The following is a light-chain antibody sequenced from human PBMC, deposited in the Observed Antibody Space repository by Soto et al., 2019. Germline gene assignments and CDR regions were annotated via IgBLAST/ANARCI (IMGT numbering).Light chain of an antibody. CDR1: QSISSW. CDR2: KAS. CDR3: QQYNSYSGT. Sequence: DIQMTQSPSTLSASVGDRVTITCGASQSISSWLAWYQKKPGKAPKLLIYKASSLESGVPSRLRGSGYGTELTITISSLQHDDFETYYCQQYNSYSGTFGQGTQVDIK. V-gene: IGKV1-5*03. J-gene: IGKJ1*01.